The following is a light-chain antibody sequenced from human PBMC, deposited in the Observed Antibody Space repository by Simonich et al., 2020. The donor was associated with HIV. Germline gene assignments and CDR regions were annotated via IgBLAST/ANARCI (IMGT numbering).Light chain of an antibody. Sequence: AIQLTQSPSSLSASVGDRVTITCRASQGISSALAWDQQKPGKAPKLLIYDASSLESGVPSRFSGSGSGTDFTLTLGSLQPEDFAPYYCQQFNSYPTFGPGTKVDIK. CDR3: QQFNSYPT. CDR2: DAS. CDR1: QGISSA. V-gene: IGKV1-13*02. J-gene: IGKJ3*01.